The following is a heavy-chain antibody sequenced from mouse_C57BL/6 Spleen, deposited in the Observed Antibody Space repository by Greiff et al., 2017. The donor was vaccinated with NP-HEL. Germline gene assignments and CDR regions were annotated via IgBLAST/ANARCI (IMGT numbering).Heavy chain of an antibody. CDR2: IRSKSNKYAT. CDR1: GFSFNTYA. CDR3: VRKDSAWFAY. V-gene: IGHV10-1*01. J-gene: IGHJ3*01. D-gene: IGHD3-1*01. Sequence: GGGLVQPKGSLKLSWAAPGFSFNTYAMNWVRQDPGKGLEWGARIRSKSNKYATYYADSVKDRFTISRDDSESMLYLQMNNLKTEDTAMYYCVRKDSAWFAYWGQGTLVTVSA.